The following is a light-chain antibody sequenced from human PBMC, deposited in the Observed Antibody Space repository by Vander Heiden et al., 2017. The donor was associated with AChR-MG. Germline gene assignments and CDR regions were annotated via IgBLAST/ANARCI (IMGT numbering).Light chain of an antibody. J-gene: IGLJ2*01. CDR2: QDS. V-gene: IGLV3-1*01. CDR3: QAWDSTYVV. CDR1: KLWDKG. Sequence: SYELTQPPSVSMSPGQTASITCSGGKLWDKGACWYQQKPGQDPVLVIYQDSKRPAGIPERFSGSNSGNTATLTISGTQAMDEADYYCQAWDSTYVVFGGGTKLTVL.